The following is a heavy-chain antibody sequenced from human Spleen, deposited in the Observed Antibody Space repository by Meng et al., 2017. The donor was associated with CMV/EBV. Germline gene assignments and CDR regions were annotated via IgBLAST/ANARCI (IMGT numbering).Heavy chain of an antibody. CDR2: IKQDGSEK. J-gene: IGHJ4*02. V-gene: IGHV3-7*01. CDR1: GFTVSSNY. CDR3: ARIRFLEWLCDY. D-gene: IGHD3-3*01. Sequence: GGSLRLSCAASGFTVSSNYMSWVRQAPGKGLEWVANIKQDGSEKYYVDSVKGRFTISRDNAKNSLYLQMNSLRAEDTAVYYCARIRFLEWLCDYWGQGTLVTVSS.